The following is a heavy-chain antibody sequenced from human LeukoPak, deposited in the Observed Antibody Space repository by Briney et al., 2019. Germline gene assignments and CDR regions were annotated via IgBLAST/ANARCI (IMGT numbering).Heavy chain of an antibody. D-gene: IGHD4-17*01. V-gene: IGHV1-69*13. CDR1: GGTFSSYA. CDR2: IIPIFGTA. Sequence: GASVKVSCKASGGTFSSYAISWVRQAPGRGLEWMGGIIPIFGTANYAQKFQGRVTITADESTSTAYMELSSLRSEDTAVYYCARPRRNNYGDYGGDYWGQGTLVTVSS. J-gene: IGHJ4*02. CDR3: ARPRRNNYGDYGGDY.